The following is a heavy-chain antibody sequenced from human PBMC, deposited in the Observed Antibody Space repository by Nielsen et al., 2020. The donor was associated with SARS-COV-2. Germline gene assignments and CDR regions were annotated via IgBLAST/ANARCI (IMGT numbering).Heavy chain of an antibody. CDR2: IYTDGDT. J-gene: IGHJ4*02. Sequence: GESLKISCAASGLTVSRHYMTWVRQAPGKGLEWGSVIYTDGDTYYADSVKGRFTISRDNYKNTLYLQINTLRAEDTAVYYCARDSNWKFDYWGQGTLVTVSS. CDR1: GLTVSRHY. V-gene: IGHV3-66*01. CDR3: ARDSNWKFDY. D-gene: IGHD1-20*01.